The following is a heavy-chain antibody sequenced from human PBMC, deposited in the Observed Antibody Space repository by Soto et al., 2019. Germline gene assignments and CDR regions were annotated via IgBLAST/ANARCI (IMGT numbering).Heavy chain of an antibody. D-gene: IGHD3-22*01. J-gene: IGHJ4*02. V-gene: IGHV5-51*01. Sequence: GESLKISCKGSGYSFTSYWIGWVRQMPGKGLEWMGIIYPGDSDTRYSPSFQGQVTISADKSISTAYLQWSSLKASDTAMYSCFGRGGSPTYYDSSGYYQSFDYWGQGTLVTVSS. CDR3: FGRGGSPTYYDSSGYYQSFDY. CDR2: IYPGDSDT. CDR1: GYSFTSYW.